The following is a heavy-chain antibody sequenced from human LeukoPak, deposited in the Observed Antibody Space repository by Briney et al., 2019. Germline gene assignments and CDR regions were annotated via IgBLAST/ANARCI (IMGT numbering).Heavy chain of an antibody. D-gene: IGHD2-15*01. CDR3: ARVGRSISEWCSSGSGYDFDY. Sequence: GGSLRLSCAASGFTFSIYNMNWVRQAPGKGLEWVSSISSSRNDIYYADSVKGRFTISRDNPKNRLYLQMNILRAENTALFYFARVGRSISEWCSSGSGYDFDYWGQGTRFTVSS. J-gene: IGHJ4*02. V-gene: IGHV3-21*01. CDR2: ISSSRNDI. CDR1: GFTFSIYN.